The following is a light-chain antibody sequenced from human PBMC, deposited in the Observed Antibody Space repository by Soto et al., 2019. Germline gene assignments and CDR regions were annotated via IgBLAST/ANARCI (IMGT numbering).Light chain of an antibody. Sequence: IQLTQSPSTLPASVGDRVTLTCRASESISNWLAWYQQRPGTAPKLLIYHASILVTAVPSRFSGNGSGTEFTLTISSLQPGDFATYYCQQYRTYSFGQGSRVEIK. CDR1: ESISNW. CDR3: QQYRTYS. J-gene: IGKJ1*01. CDR2: HAS. V-gene: IGKV1-5*01.